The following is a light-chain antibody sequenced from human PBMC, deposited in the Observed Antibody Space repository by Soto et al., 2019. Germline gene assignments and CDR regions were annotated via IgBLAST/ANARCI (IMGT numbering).Light chain of an antibody. J-gene: IGKJ4*01. Sequence: DIQMTQSPSTLSASVGDRVTITCRASQSISSWLAWYQQKPGKAPKLLIYKASSLDSGVPSRFSGSGSGTEFTLTISSLQPDDFATYYCQQLNSYPLTFGGGTKVEIK. CDR2: KAS. CDR1: QSISSW. V-gene: IGKV1-5*03. CDR3: QQLNSYPLT.